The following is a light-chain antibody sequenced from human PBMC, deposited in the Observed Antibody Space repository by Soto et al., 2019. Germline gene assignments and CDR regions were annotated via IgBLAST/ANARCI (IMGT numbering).Light chain of an antibody. Sequence: QSALTQPASVSGSPGQSITISCTGTSSDVGGYNYVSWYQQHPGKAPKLMIYEVSNRPSGVSNRFSGSKSGNTASLTLSGLQAEDEADYYCVSYASSAARVFGTGTKLNVL. V-gene: IGLV2-14*01. CDR1: SSDVGGYNY. CDR2: EVS. J-gene: IGLJ1*01. CDR3: VSYASSAARV.